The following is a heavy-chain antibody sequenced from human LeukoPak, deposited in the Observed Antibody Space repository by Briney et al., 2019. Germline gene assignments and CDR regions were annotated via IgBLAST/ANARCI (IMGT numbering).Heavy chain of an antibody. CDR3: ATSARIAAAGGDY. V-gene: IGHV3-30*02. CDR1: GFIFSIYG. Sequence: GGSLRLSCAASGFIFSIYGMHWARQAPGKGLEWVAFIRSDGSTKYYADSVKGRFTISRDNSKNTLYLQMNSLRAEDTAVYYCATSARIAAAGGDYWGQGTLVTVSS. D-gene: IGHD6-13*01. J-gene: IGHJ4*02. CDR2: IRSDGSTK.